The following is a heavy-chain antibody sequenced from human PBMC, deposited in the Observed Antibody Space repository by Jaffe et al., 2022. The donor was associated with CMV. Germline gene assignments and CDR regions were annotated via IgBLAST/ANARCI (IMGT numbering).Heavy chain of an antibody. V-gene: IGHV3-48*03. CDR3: VRELLGAPSTGTSY. Sequence: EVQLVESGGGLAQPGGSLRLSCEASGFIFSNYEMNWVRQAPGKGLEWLSYISSAGGTIYYADSVKGRFTISRDNAKNSLFLHMNRLGAEDTAVYYCVRELLGAPSTGTSYWGQGTLVTVSS. D-gene: IGHD1-1*01. J-gene: IGHJ4*02. CDR2: ISSAGGTI. CDR1: GFIFSNYE.